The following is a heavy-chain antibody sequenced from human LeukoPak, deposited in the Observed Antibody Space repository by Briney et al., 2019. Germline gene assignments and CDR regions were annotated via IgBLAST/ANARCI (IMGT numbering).Heavy chain of an antibody. CDR2: IYYTGST. Sequence: PSETLSLTCTVSGGSISSGSYYWSWIRQPPGKGLEWIGYIYYTGSTSYNPSLKSRVTMSLDASKNQFSLELNSVTPADTAVYCARGGNYWPQWWFDPWGRGTLVSVSS. CDR1: GGSISSGSYY. D-gene: IGHD1-26*01. V-gene: IGHV4-61*01. CDR3: ARGGNYWPQWWFDP. J-gene: IGHJ5*02.